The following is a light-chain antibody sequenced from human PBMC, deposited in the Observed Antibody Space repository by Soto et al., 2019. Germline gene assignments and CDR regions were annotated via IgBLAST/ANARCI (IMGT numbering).Light chain of an antibody. Sequence: AIRMTQSPSSLSASPGDRVTITCRASQGISSYFAWYQQKPGKAPTLLIYAASTLQSGVPSRFSGSGSGTDFTLTISCLQSEDFATYYCQQYYSYPRTFGQGTKLEIK. V-gene: IGKV1-8*01. CDR1: QGISSY. CDR3: QQYYSYPRT. CDR2: AAS. J-gene: IGKJ2*01.